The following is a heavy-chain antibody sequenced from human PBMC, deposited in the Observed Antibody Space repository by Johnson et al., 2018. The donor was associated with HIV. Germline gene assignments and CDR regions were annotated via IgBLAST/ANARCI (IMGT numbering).Heavy chain of an antibody. CDR3: AKDHFVVVTAKDAFDI. V-gene: IGHV3-7*01. CDR1: AFTFSSYW. J-gene: IGHJ3*02. Sequence: MQLVESGGGVVQPGGSLRLSCAASAFTFSSYWMSWVRQAPGKGLEWVANIKQDGSNKTYEDSVKGRFTISRDNSKNTLYLQMNSLRAEDTAVYYCAKDHFVVVTAKDAFDIWGQGTMVTVSS. D-gene: IGHD2-21*02. CDR2: IKQDGSNK.